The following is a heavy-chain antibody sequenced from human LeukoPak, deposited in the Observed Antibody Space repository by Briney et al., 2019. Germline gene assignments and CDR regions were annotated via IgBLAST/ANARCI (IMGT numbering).Heavy chain of an antibody. D-gene: IGHD2-2*01. Sequence: GGSLRLSCTVSTFTFNNAWMSWVRQAPGKGPEWVGRIKSKKDGETTNYAAPVKGRFLISRDDSRNTLYLQMNSLKVEDTAVYYCVTLGYCTTTRCYATDGGAFDIWGQGTMVTVSS. J-gene: IGHJ3*02. CDR3: VTLGYCTTTRCYATDGGAFDI. V-gene: IGHV3-15*01. CDR1: TFTFNNAW. CDR2: IKSKKDGETT.